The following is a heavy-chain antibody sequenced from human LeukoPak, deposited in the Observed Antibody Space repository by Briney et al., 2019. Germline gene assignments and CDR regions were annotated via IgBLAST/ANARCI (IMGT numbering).Heavy chain of an antibody. CDR1: WFTLSFYS. Sequence: WGCPRHSCEKSWFTLSFYSLTRGRPNPGEGLEGVSVISGSGGSTYYADSVKGRFTISRDNSKNTVYLQMISLRAEDTAVYYCANFGSGSYHGAYWGQGTLVTVSS. J-gene: IGHJ4*02. CDR3: ANFGSGSYHGAY. D-gene: IGHD3-10*01. V-gene: IGHV3-23*01. CDR2: ISGSGGST.